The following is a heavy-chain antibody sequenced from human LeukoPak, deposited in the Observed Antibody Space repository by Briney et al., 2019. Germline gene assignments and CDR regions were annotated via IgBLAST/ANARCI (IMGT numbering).Heavy chain of an antibody. J-gene: IGHJ5*02. V-gene: IGHV4-4*07. CDR2: IYTSGST. CDR1: GGSISSYY. Sequence: PSETLSLTCTVSGGSISSYYWTWIRQPAGKGLEWIGHIYTSGSTNYNPSLKSRVTISVDTSKNQFFLNLRSVTAADTAVYYCARVPRIEAGATGDWFDPWGQGTVVTVSS. CDR3: ARVPRIEAGATGDWFDP. D-gene: IGHD6-13*01.